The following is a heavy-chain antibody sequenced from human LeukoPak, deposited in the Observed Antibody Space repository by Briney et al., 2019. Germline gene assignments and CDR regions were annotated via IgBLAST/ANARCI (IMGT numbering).Heavy chain of an antibody. CDR3: ARDIVVVPAAMHLDY. CDR2: INPNSGGT. Sequence: GASVKVSCKASGYTFTGYYMHWVRQAPGQGLEWMGWINPNSGGTNYAQKFQGRVTMTRDTSISTAHMELSRLRSDDTAVYYCARDIVVVPAAMHLDYWGQGTLVTVSS. D-gene: IGHD2-2*01. J-gene: IGHJ4*02. V-gene: IGHV1-2*02. CDR1: GYTFTGYY.